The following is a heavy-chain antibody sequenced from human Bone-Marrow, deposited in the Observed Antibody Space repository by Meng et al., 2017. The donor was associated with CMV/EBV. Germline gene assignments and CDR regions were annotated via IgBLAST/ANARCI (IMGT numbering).Heavy chain of an antibody. CDR1: GYTFTSYD. V-gene: IGHV1-8*01. CDR2: MNPNSGNT. Sequence: ASVKVSCKASGYTFTSYDINWVRQATGQGLEWMGWMNPNSGNTGYAQKFQGRVTMTRNTSISTAYMELSSLRSEDTAVYYCARPRGLRRLYGWGNWFEPWGPGNRVHGAS. D-gene: IGHD5-12*01. J-gene: IGHJ5*02. CDR3: ARPRGLRRLYGWGNWFEP.